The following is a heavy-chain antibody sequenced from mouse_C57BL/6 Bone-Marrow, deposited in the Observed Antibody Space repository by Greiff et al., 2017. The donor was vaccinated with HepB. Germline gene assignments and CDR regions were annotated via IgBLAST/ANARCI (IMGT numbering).Heavy chain of an antibody. CDR2: ISNLAYSI. CDR3: ARRLRYAMDY. V-gene: IGHV5-15*04. J-gene: IGHJ4*01. CDR1: GFIFSDYG. Sequence: DVKLVESGGGLVQPGGSLKLSCAASGFIFSDYGMAWVRQAPRKGPEWVAFISNLAYSIYYADTVTGRCTISRENAKNTLYLEMSSLRSEDTAMYYCARRLRYAMDYWGQGTSVTVSS.